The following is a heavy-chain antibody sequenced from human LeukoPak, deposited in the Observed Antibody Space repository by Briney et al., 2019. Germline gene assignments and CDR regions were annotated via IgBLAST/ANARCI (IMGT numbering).Heavy chain of an antibody. CDR1: GFTFSSYG. D-gene: IGHD3-10*01. Sequence: GGSLRLSCAASGFTFSSYGMHWVRQAPGKGLEWVAFIRYDGSNKYYADSVKGRFTISRDNSKNTLYLQMNSLRAEDTAVYYCAKDGYSVLLWFGELLYETTISYYYMDVWGKGTTVTISS. CDR2: IRYDGSNK. V-gene: IGHV3-30*02. J-gene: IGHJ6*03. CDR3: AKDGYSVLLWFGELLYETTISYYYMDV.